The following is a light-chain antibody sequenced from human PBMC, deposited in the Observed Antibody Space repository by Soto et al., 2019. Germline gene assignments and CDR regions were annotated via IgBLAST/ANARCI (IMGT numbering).Light chain of an antibody. CDR3: QQAYSS. Sequence: IQMTHSPSSLSASVGDRVTISCRASQSISRYLNWYQQKPGKPPKLLISATSTLQSGVPSRFSGSGSGTDFTLTISRLQREAFATYYCQQAYSSFGGGTKVDIK. CDR1: QSISRY. CDR2: ATS. V-gene: IGKV1-39*01. J-gene: IGKJ4*01.